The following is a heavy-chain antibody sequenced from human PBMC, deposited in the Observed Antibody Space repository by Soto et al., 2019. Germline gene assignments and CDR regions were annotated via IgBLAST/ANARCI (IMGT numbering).Heavy chain of an antibody. Sequence: EVQLVESGGGLVQPGRSLRLSCAASGFTFDDYAMNWVRQAPGRGLEWVSSISWNSGAIGYADSLMGRFTISRDNSKNSLYLQMNSLRPEDTALYYCAKVRLLIEADGYGMDVWGQWTTVTVSS. V-gene: IGHV3-9*01. J-gene: IGHJ6*02. CDR3: AKVRLLIEADGYGMDV. CDR1: GFTFDDYA. CDR2: ISWNSGAI.